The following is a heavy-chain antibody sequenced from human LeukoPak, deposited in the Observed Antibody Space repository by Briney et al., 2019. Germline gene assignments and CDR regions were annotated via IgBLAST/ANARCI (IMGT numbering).Heavy chain of an antibody. CDR3: ARDNGNKYYFDY. Sequence: GGSLRLSCAASGFMFSDYFMSWIRQAPGKELEWISYINSNSKYTKYADSVKGRFTISRDNAKKSLYLQMNSLRAEDTAVYYCARDNGNKYYFDYWGQGTLVTVSS. V-gene: IGHV3-11*05. D-gene: IGHD2-8*01. J-gene: IGHJ4*02. CDR2: INSNSKYT. CDR1: GFMFSDYF.